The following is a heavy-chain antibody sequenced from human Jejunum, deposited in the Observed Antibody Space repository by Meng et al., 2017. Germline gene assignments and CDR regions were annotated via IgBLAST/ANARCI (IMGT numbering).Heavy chain of an antibody. D-gene: IGHD4-17*01. CDR2: ISYDGSNL. J-gene: IGHJ4*02. V-gene: IGHV3-30*01. CDR3: ARAPDYGDFKYYFDY. CDR1: GFTFSNYA. Sequence: GESLKISCVASGFTFSNYAMHWVRQAPGKGLEWVAVISYDGSNLYYGDSVKGRFTISRDNSRNTLYLQMNSLRPEDTAVFYCARAPDYGDFKYYFDYWGQGSLVTVSS.